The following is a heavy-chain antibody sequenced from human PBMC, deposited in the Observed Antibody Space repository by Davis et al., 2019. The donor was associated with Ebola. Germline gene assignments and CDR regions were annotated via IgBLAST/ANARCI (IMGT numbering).Heavy chain of an antibody. J-gene: IGHJ6*02. CDR1: GFTFSSYD. CDR3: ARRWPYGDHVGWYYGMDV. CDR2: IGTAGDT. D-gene: IGHD4-17*01. V-gene: IGHV3-13*01. Sequence: GGSLRLSCAASGFTFSSYDMHWVRQATGKGLEWVSAIGTAGDTYYPGSVKGRFTISRENAKNSLYLQMNSLRAVDTAVYYCARRWPYGDHVGWYYGMDVWGQGTTVTVSS.